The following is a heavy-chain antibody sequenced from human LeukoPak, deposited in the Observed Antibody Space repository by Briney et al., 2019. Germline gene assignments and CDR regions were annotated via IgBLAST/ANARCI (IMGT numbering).Heavy chain of an antibody. D-gene: IGHD3-10*01. CDR1: GGSISSYY. J-gene: IGHJ5*02. CDR2: ISYSGST. CDR3: ARLPSLKGYYGSGSSPSNWFDP. V-gene: IGHV4-59*01. Sequence: PSETLSLTCTVSGGSISSYYWSWIRQPPGKGLEWIGYISYSGSTNFNPSLKSRVTISVDTSKNQFSLKLSSVTAADTAVYYCARLPSLKGYYGSGSSPSNWFDPWGQGTLVTVSS.